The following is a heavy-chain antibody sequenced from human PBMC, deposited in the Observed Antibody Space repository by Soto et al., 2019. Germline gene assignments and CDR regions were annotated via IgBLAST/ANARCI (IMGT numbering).Heavy chain of an antibody. CDR2: IDPSDSQT. Sequence: GRALKLLCEVSCDRFSALLTNSGSPLPGKGPGWMGRIDPSDSQTYYSPSFRGHVTISAAKSITTVFLQWSSLRASDTAMYYCARQIYASDSGPNFQYYFDSWGQGTLVTVSS. J-gene: IGHJ4*02. D-gene: IGHD2-2*01. CDR1: CDRFSALL. V-gene: IGHV5-10-1*01. CDR3: ARQIYASDSGPNFQYYFDS.